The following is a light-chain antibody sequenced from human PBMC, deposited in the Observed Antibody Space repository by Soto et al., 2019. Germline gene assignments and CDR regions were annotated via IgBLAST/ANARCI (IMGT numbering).Light chain of an antibody. V-gene: IGKV3-20*01. CDR2: GAS. Sequence: EIVLTQSPGTLSLSPGEGATLSCRASQSVSSSYLAWYQQKPGQAPRLLIYGASSRATGIPDRFSGSGSGTDLTLTICRLKPEDFAVYYCQQYGRSPYTFGQGTKLEIK. J-gene: IGKJ2*01. CDR3: QQYGRSPYT. CDR1: QSVSSSY.